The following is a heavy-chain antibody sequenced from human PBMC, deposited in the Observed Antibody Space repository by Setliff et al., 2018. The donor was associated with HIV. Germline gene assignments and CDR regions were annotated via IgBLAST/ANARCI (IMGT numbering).Heavy chain of an antibody. V-gene: IGHV3-30*01. J-gene: IGHJ2*01. D-gene: IGHD3-10*02. Sequence: GGSLRLSCAASEFIFSRYAIYWVRQAPGKGLEWVAVISSDGSDKYYADSVKGRFTIARDNSKNTLYLQMNSLRAEDTAVYYCARDRFPQSNIFGAWYFDLWGRGTLVTVSS. CDR1: EFIFSRYA. CDR2: ISSDGSDK. CDR3: ARDRFPQSNIFGAWYFDL.